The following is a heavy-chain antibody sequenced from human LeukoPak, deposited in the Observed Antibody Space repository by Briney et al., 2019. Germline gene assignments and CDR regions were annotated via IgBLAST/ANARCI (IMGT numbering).Heavy chain of an antibody. CDR2: IYTSGST. D-gene: IGHD1-26*01. CDR1: GGSISSGSCY. V-gene: IGHV4-61*02. Sequence: SQTLSLTCTVSGGSISSGSCYWSWIRQPAGKGLEWIGRIYTSGSTNYNPSLKSRVTISVDTSKNQFSLKLSSVTAADTAVYYCAREGGSYLPNWFDPWGQGTLVTVSS. CDR3: AREGGSYLPNWFDP. J-gene: IGHJ5*02.